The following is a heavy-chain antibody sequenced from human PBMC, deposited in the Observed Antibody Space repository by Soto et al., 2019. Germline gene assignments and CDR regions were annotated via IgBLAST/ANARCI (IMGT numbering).Heavy chain of an antibody. Sequence: SETLSLTRTVSGCSITSGGYYWSWIRQPPGKGLEWIGYIYYSGSTNYNPSLKSRVTISVDTSKNQFSLKLSSVTAADTAVYYCARVLFGRGNWFDPWGQGTLVTVSS. CDR2: IYYSGST. V-gene: IGHV4-61*08. D-gene: IGHD3-3*01. CDR1: GCSITSGGYY. CDR3: ARVLFGRGNWFDP. J-gene: IGHJ5*02.